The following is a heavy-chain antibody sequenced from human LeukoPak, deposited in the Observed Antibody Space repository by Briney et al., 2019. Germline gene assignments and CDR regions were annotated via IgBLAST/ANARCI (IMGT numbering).Heavy chain of an antibody. D-gene: IGHD3-10*01. Sequence: PSETLSLTCTVSGGSISSYYWSWIRQPAGKGLEWIGRIYTSGSTNYNPSLKSRVTMSADTSKNQFSLKLSSVTAADTAVYYCAREGFGELLGVHDYWGQGTLVTVSS. CDR1: GGSISSYY. CDR2: IYTSGST. V-gene: IGHV4-4*07. CDR3: AREGFGELLGVHDY. J-gene: IGHJ4*02.